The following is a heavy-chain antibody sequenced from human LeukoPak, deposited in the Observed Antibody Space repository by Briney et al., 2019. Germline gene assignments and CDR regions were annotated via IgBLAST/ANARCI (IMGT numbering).Heavy chain of an antibody. Sequence: SETLSLTCTVSGGSISSYYWSWIRQPPGKGVEWVGYIYYSGSTNYNPSLKSRVTISVDTSKNQFSLKLSSVTAADTAVYYCARVGYYGSGSYYNNPYYYYCMDVWGKGTTVTVSS. D-gene: IGHD3-10*01. J-gene: IGHJ6*04. CDR2: IYYSGST. CDR3: ARVGYYGSGSYYNNPYYYYCMDV. CDR1: GGSISSYY. V-gene: IGHV4-59*01.